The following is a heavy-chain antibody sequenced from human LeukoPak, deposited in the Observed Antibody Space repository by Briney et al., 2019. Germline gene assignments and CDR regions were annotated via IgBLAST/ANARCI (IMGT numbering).Heavy chain of an antibody. CDR1: GGSISSGGYY. D-gene: IGHD6-13*01. CDR2: IYYSGST. CDR3: ARSYGSSWFDY. Sequence: SQTLSLTCTVSGGSISSGGYYWSWIRQHPGKGLEWIGYIYYSGSTYYNPSLKSRVTISVDTSKNQFSLKLNPVTAADTAVYYCARSYGSSWFDYWGQGTLVTVSS. V-gene: IGHV4-31*03. J-gene: IGHJ5*01.